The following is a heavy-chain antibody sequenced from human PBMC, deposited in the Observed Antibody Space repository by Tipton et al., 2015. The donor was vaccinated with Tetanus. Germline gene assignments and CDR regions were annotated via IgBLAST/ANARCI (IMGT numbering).Heavy chain of an antibody. CDR2: IYPGDSDT. CDR1: GYFFDTHW. CDR3: ARHFGEMLYAPFRFDP. J-gene: IGHJ5*02. V-gene: IGHV5-51*01. D-gene: IGHD3-3*01. Sequence: VQLVQSGAEMRKSGESLKISCKTSGYFFDTHWIAWVRRMPGKGLEWMGIIYPGDSDTGYSPSFQGQVTMSVDRSTATAYLQWGSLKASDTAIYYCARHFGEMLYAPFRFDPWGQGTLVTVSS.